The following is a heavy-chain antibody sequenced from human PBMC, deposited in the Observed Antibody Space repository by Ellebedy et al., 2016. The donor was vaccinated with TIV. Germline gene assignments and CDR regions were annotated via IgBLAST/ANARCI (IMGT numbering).Heavy chain of an antibody. CDR2: INRSGST. D-gene: IGHD3-16*02. Sequence: SETLSLTCAVYGGSFSDYYWSWIRQPPGKGLEWIGEINRSGSTNYNPSLKSRVTISVDTSKNPFSLNLRAVTAAATAVYYCARHLLHPNLRLGELSLNWYFDLWGRGTLVTVSS. V-gene: IGHV4-34*01. CDR3: ARHLLHPNLRLGELSLNWYFDL. J-gene: IGHJ2*01. CDR1: GGSFSDYY.